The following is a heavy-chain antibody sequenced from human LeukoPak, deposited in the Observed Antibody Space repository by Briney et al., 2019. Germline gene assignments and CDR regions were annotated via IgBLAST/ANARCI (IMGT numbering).Heavy chain of an antibody. CDR2: ISGSGGST. V-gene: IGHV3-23*01. CDR1: GFTFSSYA. CDR3: AKDRELLGYCSSTSCYNYLDY. Sequence: GGSLRLSCAASGFTFSSYAMSWVRQAPGKGLEWVSAISGSGGSTYYADSVKGRFTISRDNSKNTLYLQMNSLRAEDTAVYYCAKDRELLGYCSSTSCYNYLDYWGQGTLVTVSS. J-gene: IGHJ4*02. D-gene: IGHD2-2*02.